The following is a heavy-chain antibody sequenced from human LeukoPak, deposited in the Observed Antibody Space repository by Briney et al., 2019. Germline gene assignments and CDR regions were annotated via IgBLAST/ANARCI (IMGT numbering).Heavy chain of an antibody. D-gene: IGHD5-12*01. J-gene: IGHJ4*02. Sequence: GGSLRLPCAASGFTFDDYAMHWVRQAPGKGLEWVSGISWNSGSIGYADSVKGRFTISRDNAKNSLYLQMNSLRAEDMALYYCAKGMYSGYDLGDYYFDYWGQGTLVTVSS. CDR3: AKGMYSGYDLGDYYFDY. CDR2: ISWNSGSI. V-gene: IGHV3-9*03. CDR1: GFTFDDYA.